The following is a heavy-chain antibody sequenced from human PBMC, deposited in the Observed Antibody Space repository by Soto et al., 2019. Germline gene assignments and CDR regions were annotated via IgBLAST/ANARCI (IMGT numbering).Heavy chain of an antibody. J-gene: IGHJ4*02. CDR1: GFTFDHYV. CDR2: INWSSGNI. D-gene: IGHD1-1*01. V-gene: IGHV3-9*01. Sequence: EVQLVESGGGFVQPGRSLRLSCAASGFTFDHYVMHWVRQAPGKGLEWVSNINWSSGNIGYADSVQGRFTVSRDNAKNSLYLQMNSLRAEDTALYYCAKSQRNNWYTFDYWGRGTLVTVSS. CDR3: AKSQRNNWYTFDY.